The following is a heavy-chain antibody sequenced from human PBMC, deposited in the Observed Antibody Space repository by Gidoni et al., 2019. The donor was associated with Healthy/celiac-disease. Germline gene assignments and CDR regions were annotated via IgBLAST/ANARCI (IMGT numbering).Heavy chain of an antibody. CDR1: GFTFSDHY. D-gene: IGHD3-22*01. CDR3: ARAPRDYYDSSGYDY. Sequence: EVQLVESGGGLVQPGGSLRLSCAASGFTFSDHYMDWVRQAPGKGLEWVGRTRNKANSYTTEYAASVKGRFTISRDDSKNSLYLQMNSLKTEDTAVYYCARAPRDYYDSSGYDYWGQGTLVTVSS. CDR2: TRNKANSYTT. J-gene: IGHJ4*02. V-gene: IGHV3-72*01.